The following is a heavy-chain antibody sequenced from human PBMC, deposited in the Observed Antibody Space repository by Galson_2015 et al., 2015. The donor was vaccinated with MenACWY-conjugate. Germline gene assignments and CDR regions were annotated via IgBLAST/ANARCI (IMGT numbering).Heavy chain of an antibody. CDR2: ASGSGGVT. CDR1: GFTFNKFA. V-gene: IGHV3-23*01. CDR3: AKGPLYDSSGSDSDYFDY. D-gene: IGHD3-22*01. Sequence: SLRLSCAASGFTFNKFAMTWIRQAPGKKGLEWVSAASGSGGVTYHADSVKGRFTISRDNSKNTLYLQMNSLKVEDTAIYYCAKGPLYDSSGSDSDYFDYWGQGTLVTVSS. J-gene: IGHJ4*02.